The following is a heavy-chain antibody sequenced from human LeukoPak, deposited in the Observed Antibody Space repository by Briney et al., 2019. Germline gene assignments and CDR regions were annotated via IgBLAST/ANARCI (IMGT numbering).Heavy chain of an antibody. Sequence: SQTLSLTWTVSGGSISSGGYYWSWIRQRPGKGLEWIGYIYYSGSTYYNPSLKSRVTISVDTSKNQFSLKLSSVTAADTAVYYCASLGGDCSSTSCYAYFDYWGQGTLVTVSS. CDR1: GGSISSGGYY. D-gene: IGHD2-2*01. CDR3: ASLGGDCSSTSCYAYFDY. V-gene: IGHV4-31*02. J-gene: IGHJ4*02. CDR2: IYYSGST.